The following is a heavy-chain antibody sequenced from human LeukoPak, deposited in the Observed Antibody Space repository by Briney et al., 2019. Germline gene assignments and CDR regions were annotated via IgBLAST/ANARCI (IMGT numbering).Heavy chain of an antibody. CDR3: ARGENYYFHTDV. J-gene: IGHJ6*03. V-gene: IGHV3-66*02. CDR2: LYSGGDT. Sequence: GGSLRLSCAASGFSVSDSYMSWVRQAPGKGLEWVSILYSGGDTYYSASVRGRFTISRGNSKNTLYLQMNTLSAADTAVYFCARGENYYFHTDVWGKGATVTVSS. D-gene: IGHD2/OR15-2a*01. CDR1: GFSVSDSY.